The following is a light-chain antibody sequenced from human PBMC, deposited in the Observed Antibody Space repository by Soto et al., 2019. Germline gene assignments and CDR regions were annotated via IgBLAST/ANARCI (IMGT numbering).Light chain of an antibody. J-gene: IGLJ3*02. CDR2: EGS. CDR1: SSDVGSYNF. CDR3: CSYAGRSTFDGV. V-gene: IGLV2-23*03. Sequence: QSALTQPASVSGSPGQSITISCTGTSSDVGSYNFVSWYQQHPGKAPKLMIYEGSKRPSGVSNRFSGSKSGNTASLTISGLQAEDEADYYCCSYAGRSTFDGVFGGGTKLTVL.